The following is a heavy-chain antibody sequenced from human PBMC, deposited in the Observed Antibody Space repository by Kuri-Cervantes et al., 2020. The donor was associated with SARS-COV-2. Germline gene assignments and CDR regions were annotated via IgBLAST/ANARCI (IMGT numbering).Heavy chain of an antibody. D-gene: IGHD2-2*01. Sequence: GESLKISCAASGFTFSSYGMHWVRQAPGKGLEWVAVISYDGSNKYYADSVKGRFTISRDNAKNSLYLQMNSLRAEDTAVYYCARAPDIVVVPAAIDRRIYYYGMDVWGQGTTVTVSS. J-gene: IGHJ6*02. CDR1: GFTFSSYG. CDR2: ISYDGSNK. V-gene: IGHV3-30*03. CDR3: ARAPDIVVVPAAIDRRIYYYGMDV.